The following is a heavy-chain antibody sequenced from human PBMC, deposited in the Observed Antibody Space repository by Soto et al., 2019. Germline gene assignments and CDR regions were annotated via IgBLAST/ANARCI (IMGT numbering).Heavy chain of an antibody. CDR1: GGSISSGGYS. J-gene: IGHJ2*01. D-gene: IGHD2-8*01. Sequence: QLQLQESGSGLVKPSQTLSLTCAVSGGSISSGGYSWSWIRQPPGKGLEWIGYIYHSGSTYYNPSLKSRVTISVDRSKNQFALKLSSVTAADTAVYYCARDNGASSSPDWYFDLWGRGTLVTVSS. V-gene: IGHV4-30-2*01. CDR3: ARDNGASSSPDWYFDL. CDR2: IYHSGST.